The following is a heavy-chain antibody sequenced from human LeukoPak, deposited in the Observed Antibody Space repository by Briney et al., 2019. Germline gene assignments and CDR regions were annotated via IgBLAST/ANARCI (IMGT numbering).Heavy chain of an antibody. J-gene: IGHJ3*02. CDR3: ARDPPSAVPAATDAFDI. Sequence: GGSLRLSCAASGSTFSSYSMNWVRQAPGKGLEWVSSISSSSSYIYYADSVKGRFTISRDNAKNSLYLQMNSLRAEDTAVYYCARDPPSAVPAATDAFDIWGQGTMVTVSS. CDR2: ISSSSSYI. D-gene: IGHD2-2*01. CDR1: GSTFSSYS. V-gene: IGHV3-21*01.